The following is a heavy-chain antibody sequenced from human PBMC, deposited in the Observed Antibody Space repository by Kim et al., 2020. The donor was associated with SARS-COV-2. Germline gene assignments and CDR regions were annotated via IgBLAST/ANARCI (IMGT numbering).Heavy chain of an antibody. CDR3: AKDRSYGSGSSHDAFDI. Sequence: VKGRFTISRDNAQNSLYLQMNSLRAEDTALYYCAKDRSYGSGSSHDAFDIWGQGTMVTVSS. V-gene: IGHV3-9*01. J-gene: IGHJ3*02. D-gene: IGHD3-10*01.